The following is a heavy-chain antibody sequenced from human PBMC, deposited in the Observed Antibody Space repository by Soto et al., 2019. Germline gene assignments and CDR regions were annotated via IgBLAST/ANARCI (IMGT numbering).Heavy chain of an antibody. D-gene: IGHD2-15*01. CDR2: ISGSGDTT. CDR1: GFTFSSYA. V-gene: IGHV3-23*01. J-gene: IGHJ6*02. Sequence: GGSLRLSCAASGFTFSSYAMSWVRQAPGKRLEWVSAISGSGDTTYYADSVKGRFTLSRDNSKNTLFLQMNSLRAEDAAVYYCASSRGAGSPYYYYGMDVGGQGTRVPVSS. CDR3: ASSRGAGSPYYYYGMDV.